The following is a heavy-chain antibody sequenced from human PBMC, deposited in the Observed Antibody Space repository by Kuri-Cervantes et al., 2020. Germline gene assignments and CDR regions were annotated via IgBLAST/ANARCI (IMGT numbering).Heavy chain of an antibody. CDR3: ARTFYYYDSSGYYY. V-gene: IGHV3-23*01. Sequence: GGSLRLSCAASGFTFSRHGMTWVRQAPGKGLEWVSGISGSGGSTFYADSVKGRFTISRDNSKNTLYLQMNSLRAEDTAVYYCARTFYYYDSSGYYYWGQGTLVTVSS. CDR1: GFTFSRHG. J-gene: IGHJ4*02. CDR2: ISGSGGST. D-gene: IGHD3-22*01.